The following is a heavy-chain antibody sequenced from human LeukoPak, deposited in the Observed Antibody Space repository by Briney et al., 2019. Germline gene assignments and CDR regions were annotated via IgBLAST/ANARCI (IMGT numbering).Heavy chain of an antibody. V-gene: IGHV4-30-4*08. CDR2: IYYSGST. CDR1: GGSISSGDYY. D-gene: IGHD6-13*01. J-gene: IGHJ4*02. CDR3: ARGCGIAAADPPWFDY. Sequence: TSETLSLTCTVSGGSISSGDYYWSWIRQPPGKGLEWIGYIYYSGSTYYNPSLKSRVTISVDTSKNQFSLKLSSVTAADTAVYYCARGCGIAAADPPWFDYWGQGTLVTVSS.